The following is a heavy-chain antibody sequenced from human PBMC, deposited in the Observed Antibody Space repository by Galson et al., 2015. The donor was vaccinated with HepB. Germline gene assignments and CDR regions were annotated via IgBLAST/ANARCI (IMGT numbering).Heavy chain of an antibody. J-gene: IGHJ6*02. CDR2: IRTKPYGGTT. CDR3: TLMGPRPYYYGMDV. Sequence: SLRLSCAASGFTFGDYGMSWVRQAPGKGLEWVGFIRTKPYGGTTEYAASVKGRFTISRDDSKCIAYLQMNSLKTEDTAVYYCTLMGPRPYYYGMDVWGLGTTVTVSS. V-gene: IGHV3-49*04. CDR1: GFTFGDYG. D-gene: IGHD2-8*01.